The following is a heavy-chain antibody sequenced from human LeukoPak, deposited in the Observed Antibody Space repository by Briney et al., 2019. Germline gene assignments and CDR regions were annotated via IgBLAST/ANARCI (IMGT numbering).Heavy chain of an antibody. CDR2: IRYDGSNK. D-gene: IGHD3-10*01. CDR1: GFTFSSYA. V-gene: IGHV3-30*02. CDR3: AKEADMVRRPFDY. J-gene: IGHJ4*02. Sequence: GRSLRLSCAASGFTFSSYAMHWVRQAPGKGLEWVAFIRYDGSNKYYADSVKGRFTISRDNSKNTLYLQMNSLRAEDTAVYYCAKEADMVRRPFDYWGQGTLVTVSS.